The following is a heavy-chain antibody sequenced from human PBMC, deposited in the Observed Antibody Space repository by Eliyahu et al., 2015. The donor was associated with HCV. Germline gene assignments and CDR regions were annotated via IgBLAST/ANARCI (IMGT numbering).Heavy chain of an antibody. CDR2: IWYDGSNK. D-gene: IGHD3-22*01. J-gene: IGHJ4*02. Sequence: GMHWVRQAPGKGLEWVAVIWYDGSNKYYADSVKGRFTISRDNSKNTLYLQMNSLRAEDTAVYYCARDLFLVPYYYDSSGTGGFDYWGQGTLVTVSS. CDR1: G. CDR3: ARDLFLVPYYYDSSGTGGFDY. V-gene: IGHV3-33*01.